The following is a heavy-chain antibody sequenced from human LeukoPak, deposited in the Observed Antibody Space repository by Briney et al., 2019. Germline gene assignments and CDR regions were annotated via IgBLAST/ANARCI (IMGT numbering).Heavy chain of an antibody. CDR1: GFTFSSYA. CDR3: ANSPCGYSYGTRQFDY. V-gene: IGHV3-23*01. D-gene: IGHD5-18*01. CDR2: ISGSGGST. Sequence: GGSLRLSCAASGFTFSSYAMSWVRQAPGKGLEWVSAISGSGGSTYYADSVKGRFTISRDNSKNTLYLQMNSLRAEDTAVYYCANSPCGYSYGTRQFDYWGQGTLVTVSS. J-gene: IGHJ4*02.